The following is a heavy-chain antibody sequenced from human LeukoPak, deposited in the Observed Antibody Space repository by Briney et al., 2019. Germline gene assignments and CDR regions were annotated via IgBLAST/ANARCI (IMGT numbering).Heavy chain of an antibody. V-gene: IGHV1-18*01. CDR2: ISAYNGNT. CDR3: ARDIPSIAAAGMNDY. J-gene: IGHJ4*02. Sequence: GASVKVSCKASGYTFTSYGISWVRQAPGQGLEWMGWISAYNGNTNYAQKLHGRVTMTTDTSTSTAYMELRSLRSDDTAVYYCARDIPSIAAAGMNDYWGQGTLVTVSS. D-gene: IGHD6-13*01. CDR1: GYTFTSYG.